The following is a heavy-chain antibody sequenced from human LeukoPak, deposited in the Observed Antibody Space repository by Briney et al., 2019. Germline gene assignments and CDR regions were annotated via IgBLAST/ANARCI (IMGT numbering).Heavy chain of an antibody. CDR3: ATDRSMNYYYGMDV. J-gene: IGHJ6*02. CDR1: GYTLTELS. Sequence: GASVKVSCKVSGYTLTELSMHWVRQAPGKGLEWMGGFDPEDGETIYAQKFQGRVTMTEDTSTDTAYMEPSSLRSEDTAVYYCATDRSMNYYYGMDVWGQGTTVTVSS. V-gene: IGHV1-24*01. CDR2: FDPEDGET. D-gene: IGHD6-6*01.